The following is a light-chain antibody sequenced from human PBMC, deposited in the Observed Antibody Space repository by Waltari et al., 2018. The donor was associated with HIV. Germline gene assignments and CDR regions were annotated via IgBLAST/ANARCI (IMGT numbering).Light chain of an antibody. CDR1: QNIDFY. CDR2: AAT. V-gene: IGKV1-39*01. CDR3: QQSYSTPRT. Sequence: DIQMTQSPSSLSASVGDRVTITCRASQNIDFYLNLYQQKPGKAPKLLIHAATSLQSVVPSRLSGSGSGTDFTLTISSLQPEDVATYYCQQSYSTPRTFGLGTKVEI. J-gene: IGKJ1*01.